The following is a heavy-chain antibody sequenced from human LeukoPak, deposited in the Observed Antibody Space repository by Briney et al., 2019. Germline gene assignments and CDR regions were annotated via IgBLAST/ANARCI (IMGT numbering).Heavy chain of an antibody. V-gene: IGHV4-59*01. CDR1: GVSISSDY. J-gene: IGHJ3*02. CDR3: ARLLDYDSSGNPDTFEI. D-gene: IGHD3-22*01. Sequence: SETLSLTCTVSGVSISSDYWSWLRQSPGKGLEWIGYIYYTGSTRYNPSLQSRVTISVDTSRNHFSLKLSSLRAADTAVYYCARLLDYDSSGNPDTFEIWGQGTMVTVSS. CDR2: IYYTGST.